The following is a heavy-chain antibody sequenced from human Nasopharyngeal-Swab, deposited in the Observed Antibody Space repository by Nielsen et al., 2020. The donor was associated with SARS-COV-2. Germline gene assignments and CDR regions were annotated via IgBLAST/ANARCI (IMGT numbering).Heavy chain of an antibody. J-gene: IGHJ4*02. V-gene: IGHV3-23*01. Sequence: GESLKISCAASGFTFSSYAMSWVRQAHGKGLEWVSAISGSGGSTYYADSVKGQFTISRDNSKNKLYLQMNSLRAEDTAVYYCAKRGYLGYCSGGSCFFDYWGQGTLVAVSS. CDR2: ISGSGGST. CDR1: GFTFSSYA. CDR3: AKRGYLGYCSGGSCFFDY. D-gene: IGHD2-15*01.